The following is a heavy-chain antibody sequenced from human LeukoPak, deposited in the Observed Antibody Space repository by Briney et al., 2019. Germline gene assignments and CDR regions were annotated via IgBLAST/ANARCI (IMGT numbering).Heavy chain of an antibody. J-gene: IGHJ4*02. CDR2: IYSGGST. CDR3: ASGGHYSNYGY. D-gene: IGHD4-11*01. V-gene: IGHV3-53*01. Sequence: GGSLRLSCAASGFTVSSNYMGWVRQAPGKGLEWVSVIYSGGSTYYADSFKGRFTISRDNSKNTLYLQMNSLRAEDTAVYYCASGGHYSNYGYWGQGTLVTVSS. CDR1: GFTVSSNY.